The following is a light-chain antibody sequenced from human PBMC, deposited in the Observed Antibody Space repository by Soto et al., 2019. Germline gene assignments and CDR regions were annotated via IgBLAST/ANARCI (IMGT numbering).Light chain of an antibody. CDR1: KLGDKY. J-gene: IGLJ2*01. CDR3: QAWDSSTVV. CDR2: QDS. Sequence: ELTPPPSVSVSPGQTASITCSGDKLGDKYACWYQQKPGQSPVLVIYQDSKRPSGIPERFSGSNSGNTATLTISGTQAMDEADYYCQAWDSSTVVFGGGTKVTVL. V-gene: IGLV3-1*01.